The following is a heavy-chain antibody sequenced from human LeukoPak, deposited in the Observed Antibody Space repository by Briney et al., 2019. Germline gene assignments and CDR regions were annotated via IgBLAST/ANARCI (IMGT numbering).Heavy chain of an antibody. D-gene: IGHD4-17*01. CDR3: ARDQTDGDYVYNY. V-gene: IGHV3-74*01. J-gene: IGHJ4*02. CDR2: INSDGSWT. Sequence: PGGSLRLSCAASGNYWMHWVRQAPGKGLVWVSHINSDGSWTSYADSVKGRFTISKDNAKNTLYLQMNSLRAEDTAVYYCARDQTDGDYVYNYWGQRTLVTVSS. CDR1: GNYW.